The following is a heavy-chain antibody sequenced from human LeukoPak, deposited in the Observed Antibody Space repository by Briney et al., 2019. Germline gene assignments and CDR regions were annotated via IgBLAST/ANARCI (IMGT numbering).Heavy chain of an antibody. V-gene: IGHV4-39*01. J-gene: IGHJ4*02. D-gene: IGHD5-24*01. CDR1: GGSIRSSSYY. CDR2: IYYSGST. Sequence: SETLSLTCTVSGGSIRSSSYYWGWIRQPPGKGLEWIGNIYYSGSTYYNPSLKSRVTISIDTSKNQFSLKLTSVTAADTAVHYCARRGDGYNYFDYWGQGTLVTVSS. CDR3: ARRGDGYNYFDY.